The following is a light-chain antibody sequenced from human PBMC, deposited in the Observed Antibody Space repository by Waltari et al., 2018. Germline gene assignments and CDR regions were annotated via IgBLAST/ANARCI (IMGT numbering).Light chain of an antibody. CDR2: GTS. CDR1: QSVSSSY. Sequence: ESVLTPSPGPLSLSPGERATLSCRASQSVSSSYLAWYQQRPGQAPKLPLFGTSSRATGVPDRFSGSVSGTDFSLTISRLEPEDFAVYFCQQYGGSPTYTFGQETKLEIK. CDR3: QQYGGSPTYT. J-gene: IGKJ2*01. V-gene: IGKV3-20*01.